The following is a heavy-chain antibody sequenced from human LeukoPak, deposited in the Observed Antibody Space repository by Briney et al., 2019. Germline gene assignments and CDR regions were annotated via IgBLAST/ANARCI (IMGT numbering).Heavy chain of an antibody. CDR1: GFTFSNYS. CDR3: ARTTSGD. Sequence: GGSLRLSCAASGFTFSNYSMSWVRQAPGTGLEWVSYISNSGSCIYYADSVKGRFTISRDNAKKTLYLQMNSLRDQDTAVYYCARTTSGDWGQGTLVTVSS. D-gene: IGHD1-26*01. V-gene: IGHV3-48*02. CDR2: ISNSGSCI. J-gene: IGHJ4*02.